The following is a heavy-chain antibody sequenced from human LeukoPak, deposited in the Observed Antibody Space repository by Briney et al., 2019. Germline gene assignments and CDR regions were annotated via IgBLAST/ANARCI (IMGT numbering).Heavy chain of an antibody. CDR3: AKIPDYSPDAFDI. D-gene: IGHD4-11*01. V-gene: IGHV3-23*01. Sequence: GGSLRLPCAASGFTFSSYAMSWVRQAPGKGLEWVSAISGSGGSTYYADSVKGRFTISRDNSKNTLYLQMNSLRAEDTAVYYCAKIPDYSPDAFDIWGQGTMVTVSS. J-gene: IGHJ3*02. CDR2: ISGSGGST. CDR1: GFTFSSYA.